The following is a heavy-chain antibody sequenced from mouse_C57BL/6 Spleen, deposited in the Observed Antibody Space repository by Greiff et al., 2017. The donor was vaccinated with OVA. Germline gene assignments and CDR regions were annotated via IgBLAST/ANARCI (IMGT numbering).Heavy chain of an antibody. D-gene: IGHD2-2*01. V-gene: IGHV1-61*01. CDR1: GYTFTSYW. CDR3: ASGGNDGFAY. J-gene: IGHJ3*01. CDR2: IYPSDSET. Sequence: VQLQQPGAELVRPGSSVKLSCKASGYTFTSYWMDWVKQRPGQGLEWIGNIYPSDSETHYNQKFKDKATLTVDKSSSTAYMQLSSLTSEDSAVYYCASGGNDGFAYWGQGTLVTVSA.